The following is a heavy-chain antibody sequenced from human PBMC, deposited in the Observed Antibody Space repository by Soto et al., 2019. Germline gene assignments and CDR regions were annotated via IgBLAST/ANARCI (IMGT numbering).Heavy chain of an antibody. V-gene: IGHV3-21*01. Sequence: EVQLVESGGGLVKPGGSLRLSCAASGFTFSSYSMNWVRQAPGKGLEWVSSISSSSSYIYYADSVKGRFTISRDNAKNSLYLQMTSLRAEDTAVYYCARYIGLVDYYYYGMDVWGQGTTVTVSS. CDR1: GFTFSSYS. CDR2: ISSSSSYI. J-gene: IGHJ6*02. CDR3: ARYIGLVDYYYYGMDV. D-gene: IGHD2-15*01.